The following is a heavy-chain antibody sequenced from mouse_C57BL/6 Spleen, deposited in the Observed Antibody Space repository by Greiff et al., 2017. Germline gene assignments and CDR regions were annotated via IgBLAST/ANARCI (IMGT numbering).Heavy chain of an antibody. CDR2: ISYSGST. D-gene: IGHD1-1*01. Sequence: EVKVVESGPGLAKPSQTLSLTCSVTGYSITSDYWNWIRKFPGNKLEYMGYISYSGSTYYNPSLKSRISITRDTSKNQYYLQLNSVTTEDTATYYCARYPTTVVEGYFDVWGTGTTVTVSS. CDR3: ARYPTTVVEGYFDV. CDR1: GYSITSDY. V-gene: IGHV3-8*01. J-gene: IGHJ1*03.